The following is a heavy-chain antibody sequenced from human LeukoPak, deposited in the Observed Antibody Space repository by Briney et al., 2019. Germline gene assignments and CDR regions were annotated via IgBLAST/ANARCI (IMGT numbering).Heavy chain of an antibody. CDR1: SGSFSGYY. Sequence: SETLSLTCAVYSGSFSGYYWSWIRQPPGKGLEWIGEINHSGSTNYNPSLKSRVTISVDTSKSQFSLKLSSVTAADTAVYYCAKHPRRTTVVTPWFDPWGQGTLVTVSS. V-gene: IGHV4-34*01. CDR3: AKHPRRTTVVTPWFDP. J-gene: IGHJ5*02. D-gene: IGHD4-23*01. CDR2: INHSGST.